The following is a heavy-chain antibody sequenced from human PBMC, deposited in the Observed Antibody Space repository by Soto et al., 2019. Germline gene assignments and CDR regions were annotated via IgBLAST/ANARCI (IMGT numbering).Heavy chain of an antibody. Sequence: GGSLRLSCAASGFTFSNHAMSWVRQAPGKGLEWVSTIGGSGGSTYYADSVRGRFTISRDNSRNTLYLQMNSLRAEDTAIYYCAKEYYYDTSGSFDNWGQGTLVTVSS. V-gene: IGHV3-23*01. CDR1: GFTFSNHA. CDR3: AKEYYYDTSGSFDN. D-gene: IGHD3-22*01. J-gene: IGHJ4*02. CDR2: IGGSGGST.